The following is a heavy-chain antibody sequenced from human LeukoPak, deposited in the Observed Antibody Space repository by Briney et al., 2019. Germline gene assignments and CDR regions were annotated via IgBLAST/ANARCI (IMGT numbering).Heavy chain of an antibody. D-gene: IGHD2-8*01. V-gene: IGHV3-23*01. J-gene: IGHJ6*03. CDR2: ISGSGGST. Sequence: GGSLRLSCAASGFTFSSYAMSWVRQAPGKGLEWVSAISGSGGSTYYADSVKGRFTISRDNAKNSLYLQMNSLRAEDTAVYYCARCQAPYYYYMDVWGKGTTVTVSS. CDR1: GFTFSSYA. CDR3: ARCQAPYYYYMDV.